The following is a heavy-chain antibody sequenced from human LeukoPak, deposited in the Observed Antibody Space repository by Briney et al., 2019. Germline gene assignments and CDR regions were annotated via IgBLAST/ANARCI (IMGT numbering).Heavy chain of an antibody. Sequence: GGSLRLSCAASGFIFSSYSMNWVRQAPGKGLEWVSSICSSSTYIYYADSVKGRFTISRDNAKNSLYLQMNSLRAEDMAVYYCARRYYYDSSGYPTEDYWGQGTLVTVSS. J-gene: IGHJ4*02. V-gene: IGHV3-21*01. CDR1: GFIFSSYS. D-gene: IGHD3-22*01. CDR3: ARRYYYDSSGYPTEDY. CDR2: ICSSSTYI.